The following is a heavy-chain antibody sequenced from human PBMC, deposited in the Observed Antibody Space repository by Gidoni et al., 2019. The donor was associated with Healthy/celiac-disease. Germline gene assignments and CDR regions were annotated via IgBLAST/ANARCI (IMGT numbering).Heavy chain of an antibody. V-gene: IGHV1-69*06. CDR2: IIPIFGTA. CDR3: ARSTAAKPNWFDP. Sequence: QVQLVQSGAEVKKPGSSVTVPCQASGGTFSSYAISWVRQAPGQGLEWMGGIIPIFGTANYAQKFQGRVTITADKSTSTAYMELSSLRSEDTAVYYCARSTAAKPNWFDPWGQGTLVTVSS. D-gene: IGHD2-2*01. J-gene: IGHJ5*02. CDR1: GGTFSSYA.